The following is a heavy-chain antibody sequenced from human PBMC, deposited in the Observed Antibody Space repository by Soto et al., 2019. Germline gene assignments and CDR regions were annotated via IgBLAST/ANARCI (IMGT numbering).Heavy chain of an antibody. CDR1: GFTFSSYA. D-gene: IGHD6-13*01. CDR3: AKGLWGIAAGVSSSQFDY. V-gene: IGHV3-23*01. Sequence: VGSLRLSCAASGFTFSSYALSWVRQAPGKGLEWVSAISGSGGSTYYADSVKGRFTISRDNSKNTLYLQMNSLRAEDTAVYYCAKGLWGIAAGVSSSQFDYWGQGTLVTVSS. J-gene: IGHJ4*02. CDR2: ISGSGGST.